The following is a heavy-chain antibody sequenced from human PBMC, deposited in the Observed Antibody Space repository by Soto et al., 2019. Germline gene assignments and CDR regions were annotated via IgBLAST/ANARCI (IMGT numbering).Heavy chain of an antibody. V-gene: IGHV3-33*01. CDR2: IWYDGSNK. D-gene: IGHD2-15*01. CDR1: GFTFSSYG. J-gene: IGHJ6*02. Sequence: QVQLVESGGGVVQPGRSLRLSCAASGFTFSSYGMHWVRQAPGKGLEWVAVIWYDGSNKYYADSVKGRFTISRDNSKNXLSXQMNSRRAEDTAVYYCARGGCSGGSCWNYYYGMDVWGQGTTVTVSS. CDR3: ARGGCSGGSCWNYYYGMDV.